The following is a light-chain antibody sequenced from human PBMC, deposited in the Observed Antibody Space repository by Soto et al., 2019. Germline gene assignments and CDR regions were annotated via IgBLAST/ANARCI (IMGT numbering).Light chain of an antibody. J-gene: IGKJ1*01. CDR2: GAS. Sequence: EIVMTQSPATLSVSPGERATLPCRASQSVSSNLAWYQQKPGQAPRLLIYGASTRATGIPARFSGSGSGTEFTLTISSLQSEGFAVYYCQQYNNWPQTFGQGTKV. V-gene: IGKV3-15*01. CDR3: QQYNNWPQT. CDR1: QSVSSN.